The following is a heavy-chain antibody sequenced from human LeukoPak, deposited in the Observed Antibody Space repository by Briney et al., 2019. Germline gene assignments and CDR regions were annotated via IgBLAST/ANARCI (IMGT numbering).Heavy chain of an antibody. Sequence: GGSLRLSCSVSGFTFSKYNMNWVRQAPGKGLEWISYINSGSSLIYYTDSVKGRFTISRDDSKNTLYLQMNGLRAEDTAVYYGVKDRFLEAYGMEVWGQGTTVTVSS. CDR2: INSGSSLI. CDR3: VKDRFLEAYGMEV. V-gene: IGHV3-48*01. J-gene: IGHJ6*02. CDR1: GFTFSKYN. D-gene: IGHD3-3*01.